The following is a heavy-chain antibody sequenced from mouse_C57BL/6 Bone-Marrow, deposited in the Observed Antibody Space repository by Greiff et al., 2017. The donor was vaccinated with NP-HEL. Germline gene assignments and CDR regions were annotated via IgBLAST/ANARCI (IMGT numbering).Heavy chain of an antibody. V-gene: IGHV1-50*01. Sequence: QVQLQQPGAELVKPGASVKLSCQASGYTFTSYWMQWVKQRPGQGLEWIGEIDPSDSYTNYNQKFKGKATLTVDTSSSTAYMQLSSLTSEDSAVYYCAREELMDYWGQGTAVTVSS. CDR1: GYTFTSYW. CDR2: IDPSDSYT. CDR3: AREELMDY. D-gene: IGHD1-3*01. J-gene: IGHJ4*01.